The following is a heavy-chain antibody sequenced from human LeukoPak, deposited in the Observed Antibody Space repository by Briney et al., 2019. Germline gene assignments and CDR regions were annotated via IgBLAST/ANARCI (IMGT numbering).Heavy chain of an antibody. CDR1: GGSIKSHY. J-gene: IGHJ6*02. CDR2: IYESGST. Sequence: SETLSLTCTVSGGSIKSHYWSWIRQTPGKGLEWIGCIYESGSTYHNPSLKSRVTISVDMSKNQFSLKVSSVTAADTAVDYCARGGSSWSYAMDVWGQGTTVTVSS. CDR3: ARGGSSWSYAMDV. V-gene: IGHV4-59*11. D-gene: IGHD6-13*01.